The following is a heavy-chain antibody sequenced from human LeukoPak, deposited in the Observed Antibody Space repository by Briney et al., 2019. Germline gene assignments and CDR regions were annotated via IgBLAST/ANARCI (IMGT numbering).Heavy chain of an antibody. Sequence: ASVEVSCKASGYTFTSYYMHWVRQAPGQGLEWMGIINPSGGSTSYAQKFQGRVTMTRDMSTSTVYMELSSLRSEDTAVYYCARDNGGKAFFDYWGQGTLVTVSS. D-gene: IGHD2-8*01. CDR3: ARDNGGKAFFDY. V-gene: IGHV1-46*01. J-gene: IGHJ4*02. CDR1: GYTFTSYY. CDR2: INPSGGST.